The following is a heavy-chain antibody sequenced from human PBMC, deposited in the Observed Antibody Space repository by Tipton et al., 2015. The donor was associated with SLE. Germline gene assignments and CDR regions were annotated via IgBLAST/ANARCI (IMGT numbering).Heavy chain of an antibody. Sequence: TLSLTCTVSGYSISSGNYYWGWIRQPPGKGLEWIGSISYSGSTYYNPSLKSRVTISVDTSKNQFSLKLSSVTAADTAVYYCARSLNRKWTLDRWGQGTLVTVSS. CDR3: ARSLNRKWTLDR. V-gene: IGHV4-39*07. CDR1: GYSISSGNYY. J-gene: IGHJ5*02. D-gene: IGHD1-14*01. CDR2: ISYSGST.